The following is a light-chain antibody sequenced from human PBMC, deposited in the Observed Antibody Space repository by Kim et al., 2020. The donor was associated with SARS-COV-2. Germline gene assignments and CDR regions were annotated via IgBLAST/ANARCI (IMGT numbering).Light chain of an antibody. V-gene: IGLV3-1*01. Sequence: SVAPGQTASITCSGNELGDKNVCWYQKKAGQAPVLVIYEDRKRPSGIPERVSGSNSWNTATLTISGTQAMDEADYYCQAWDSSTVVFGGGTQLTVL. CDR2: EDR. J-gene: IGLJ2*01. CDR1: ELGDKN. CDR3: QAWDSSTVV.